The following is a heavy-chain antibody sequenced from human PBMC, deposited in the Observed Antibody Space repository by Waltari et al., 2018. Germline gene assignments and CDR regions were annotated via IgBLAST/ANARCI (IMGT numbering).Heavy chain of an antibody. Sequence: QVQLVQSGAEVKKPGSSVKVYCKASGGNFSSYATSWVRQDPGQGLEWMGRINPNSGGTNYAQKFQGRVTMTRDTSISTAYMELSRLRSDDTAVYYCAREHIVVVPAARIDYWGQGTLVTVSS. J-gene: IGHJ4*02. CDR1: GGNFSSYA. CDR2: INPNSGGT. CDR3: AREHIVVVPAARIDY. V-gene: IGHV1-2*06. D-gene: IGHD2-2*01.